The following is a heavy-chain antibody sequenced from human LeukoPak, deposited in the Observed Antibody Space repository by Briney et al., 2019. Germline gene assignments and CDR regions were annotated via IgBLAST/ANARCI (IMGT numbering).Heavy chain of an antibody. CDR1: GGTFSSYA. Sequence: SVKVSCKASGGTFSSYAISWVRQAPGQGLEWMGRIIPILGIANYAQKFQGRVTITADKSTSTAYMELSSLRSEDTAVYYCARGDYSNSGYYYYYYGMDVWGQGTTVTVSS. V-gene: IGHV1-69*04. CDR2: IIPILGIA. J-gene: IGHJ6*02. CDR3: ARGDYSNSGYYYYYYGMDV. D-gene: IGHD4-11*01.